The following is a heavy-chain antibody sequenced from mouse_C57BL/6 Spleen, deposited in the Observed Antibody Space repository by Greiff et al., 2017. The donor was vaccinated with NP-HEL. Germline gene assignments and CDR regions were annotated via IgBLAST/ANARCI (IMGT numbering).Heavy chain of an antibody. V-gene: IGHV1-9*01. CDR3: ASYDFYAMDY. Sequence: VQLQQSGAELMKPGASVKLSCKATGYTFTGYWIEWVKQRPGHGLEWIGEILPGSGSTNYNAKFKGKATFTADTSSNTAYMQLSSLTTEDSAIYYCASYDFYAMDYWGQGTSVTVSS. D-gene: IGHD1-1*02. J-gene: IGHJ4*01. CDR1: GYTFTGYW. CDR2: ILPGSGST.